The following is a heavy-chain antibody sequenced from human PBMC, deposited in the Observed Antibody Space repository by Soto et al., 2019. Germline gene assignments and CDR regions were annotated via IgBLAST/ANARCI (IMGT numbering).Heavy chain of an antibody. CDR3: ARWGGGYCSGGSCYGQDV. Sequence: EVQLVESGGGLVQPGGSLRLSCAASGFTFSSYDMHWVRQATGKGLEWVSAIGTAGDTYYPGSVKGRFTISRENAKNSLYLQMTSLRAGDTAVYYCARWGGGYCSGGSCYGQDVWGKGTTVTVSS. V-gene: IGHV3-13*01. D-gene: IGHD2-15*01. CDR2: IGTAGDT. CDR1: GFTFSSYD. J-gene: IGHJ6*04.